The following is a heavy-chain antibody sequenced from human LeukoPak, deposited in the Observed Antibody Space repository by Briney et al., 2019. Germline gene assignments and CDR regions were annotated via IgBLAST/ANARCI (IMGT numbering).Heavy chain of an antibody. Sequence: SQTLSLTRTVSGGSISSGGYYWSWIRQHPGKGLEWIGYIYYSGSTYYNPSLKSRVTISVDTSKNQFSLKLSSVTAADTAVYYCARVRTYYYDSSGYYPDAFDIWGQGTMVTVSS. CDR2: IYYSGST. CDR3: ARVRTYYYDSSGYYPDAFDI. D-gene: IGHD3-22*01. V-gene: IGHV4-31*03. CDR1: GGSISSGGYY. J-gene: IGHJ3*02.